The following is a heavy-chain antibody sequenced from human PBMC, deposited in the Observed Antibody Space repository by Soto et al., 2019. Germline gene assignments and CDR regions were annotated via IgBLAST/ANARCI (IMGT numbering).Heavy chain of an antibody. CDR2: IWYDGSNK. CDR1: GFTFSSYG. D-gene: IGHD6-25*01. V-gene: IGHV3-33*01. Sequence: PGGSLRLSCAASGFTFSSYGMHWVRQAPGKGLEWVAVIWYDGSNKYYADSVKGRFTISRDNSKNTLYLKMNSLRAEDTAVYYCARDVSVRLPNCLDPWGQGAMVTVYS. J-gene: IGHJ5*02. CDR3: ARDVSVRLPNCLDP.